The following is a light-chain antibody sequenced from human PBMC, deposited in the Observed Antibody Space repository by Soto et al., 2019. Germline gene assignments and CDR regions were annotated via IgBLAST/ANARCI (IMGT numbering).Light chain of an antibody. CDR2: DAS. V-gene: IGKV1-5*01. Sequence: DIQMTQSPSTLSASVGDRVKITCRASQSISTWLAWYQKKPGKAPKILIYDASSLESGVPSRFSGSGSGTEFNLTVSRLQTDDFATYECQQYYTYSWTFGQGTKVDIK. CDR3: QQYYTYSWT. CDR1: QSISTW. J-gene: IGKJ1*01.